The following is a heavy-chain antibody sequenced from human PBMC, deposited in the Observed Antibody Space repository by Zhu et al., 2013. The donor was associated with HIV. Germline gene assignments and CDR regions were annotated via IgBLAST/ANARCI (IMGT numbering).Heavy chain of an antibody. CDR1: GYTFSGYY. V-gene: IGHV1-2*02. CDR3: ARDGDGGFNDFDI. Sequence: QVQLLQSGAEVKEPGASVKVPCKASGYTFSGYYIHWVRQAPGQGLEWMGWITPDSGGTRYPPKFQGRVTMTRDTSISTVYMELSRLTSDDTAIYYCARDGDGGFNDFDIWGQGTMVTVSS. J-gene: IGHJ3*02. D-gene: IGHD7-27*01. CDR2: ITPDSGGT.